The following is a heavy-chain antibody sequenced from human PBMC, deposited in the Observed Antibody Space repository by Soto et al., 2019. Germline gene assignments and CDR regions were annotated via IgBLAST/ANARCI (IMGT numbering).Heavy chain of an antibody. V-gene: IGHV3-33*01. J-gene: IGHJ4*02. Sequence: PGVSLRLSCAASGFTFSSYGMHWVRQAPGKGLERVADIWYDGSNKYYADSVKGRFTISRDTSKNKLYLQMNSLRAEDTAVYYFARTASDYDILTGYSLYYFDYWGQGTLVTSPQ. CDR3: ARTASDYDILTGYSLYYFDY. D-gene: IGHD3-9*01. CDR1: GFTFSSYG. CDR2: IWYDGSNK.